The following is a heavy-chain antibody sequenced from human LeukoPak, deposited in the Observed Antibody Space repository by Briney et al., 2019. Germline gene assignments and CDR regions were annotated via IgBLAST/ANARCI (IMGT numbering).Heavy chain of an antibody. V-gene: IGHV4-59*01. CDR2: IYYSGST. J-gene: IGHJ3*02. CDR3: ARVWIQLGKNAFDI. D-gene: IGHD5-18*01. Sequence: PSETLSLTCTVSGGSISSYYWSWIRQPPGKGLEWIGYIYYSGSTNYNPSLKSRVTISVDTSKNQFSLKLSSVTAADTAVYYCARVWIQLGKNAFDIWGQGTMVTVSS. CDR1: GGSISSYY.